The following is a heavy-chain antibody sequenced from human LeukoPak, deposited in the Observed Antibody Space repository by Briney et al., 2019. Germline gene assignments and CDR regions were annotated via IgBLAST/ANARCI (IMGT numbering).Heavy chain of an antibody. CDR2: IYSSGST. Sequence: SETLSLTCTVSGGSISSYYWSWIRQPAGKGLEWVGRIYSSGSTNYNPSLKSRVTMSVDTSKNQFSLKLSSVTAADTAVYYCARGGFLEWLKGFDPWGQGTLVTVS. D-gene: IGHD3-3*01. J-gene: IGHJ5*02. V-gene: IGHV4-4*07. CDR1: GGSISSYY. CDR3: ARGGFLEWLKGFDP.